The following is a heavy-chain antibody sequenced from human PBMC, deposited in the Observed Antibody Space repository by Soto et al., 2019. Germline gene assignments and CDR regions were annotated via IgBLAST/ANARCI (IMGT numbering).Heavy chain of an antibody. D-gene: IGHD1-26*01. CDR2: MQPSTGRT. Sequence: QVQLVQSGAEVREPGASVKVSCKASGYSFTSLDINWVRQTAGQGLEWMGWMQPSTGRTGYAQKFQARVPMTRDTSINTAYMELTTLTSDDTAFYYCARGVSAGVDYWGQGTLVTVSS. V-gene: IGHV1-8*01. J-gene: IGHJ4*02. CDR1: GYSFTSLD. CDR3: ARGVSAGVDY.